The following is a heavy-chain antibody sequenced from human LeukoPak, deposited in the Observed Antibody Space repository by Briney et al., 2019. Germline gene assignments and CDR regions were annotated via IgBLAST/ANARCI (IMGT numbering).Heavy chain of an antibody. CDR2: IYHSGST. J-gene: IGHJ4*02. CDR3: ARGWGPYYENSVADY. D-gene: IGHD3-22*01. Sequence: SETLSLTCAVSGYSISSGSYRGWIRQPPGKGLEWIGSIYHSGSTYYNPSLKSRVTISVDTSKNQFSLNLSSVTAADTAVYYCARGWGPYYENSVADYWGQGTLVTVSS. V-gene: IGHV4-38-2*01. CDR1: GYSISSGSY.